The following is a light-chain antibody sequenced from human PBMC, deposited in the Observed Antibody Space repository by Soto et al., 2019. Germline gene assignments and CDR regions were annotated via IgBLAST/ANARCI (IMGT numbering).Light chain of an antibody. V-gene: IGLV2-8*01. J-gene: IGLJ3*02. Sequence: QSALTQPPSASGSPGQSVTISCTGTSSDVGAYNYVSWFQQHPGKAPKLMIYEVTKRPSGVPARFSGSKSGNTASLTVSGLQAEDEADYYCSSYTTSSTSLFGGGTKLTVL. CDR2: EVT. CDR3: SSYTTSSTSL. CDR1: SSDVGAYNY.